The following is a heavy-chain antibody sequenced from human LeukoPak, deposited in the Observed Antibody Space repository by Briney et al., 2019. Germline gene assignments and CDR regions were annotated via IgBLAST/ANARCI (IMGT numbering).Heavy chain of an antibody. CDR2: ISTYNYNT. J-gene: IGHJ4*02. Sequence: GASVKVSCKTSGYTFTSYGVSWGRQAPGQRLEWMGCISTYNYNTNYAQKFRGRVTLTKDTSTRTVYMELRSLRSDDTAIYYCARQVDTTMALPDYWGQGTLVTVSS. D-gene: IGHD5-18*01. V-gene: IGHV1-18*01. CDR1: GYTFTSYG. CDR3: ARQVDTTMALPDY.